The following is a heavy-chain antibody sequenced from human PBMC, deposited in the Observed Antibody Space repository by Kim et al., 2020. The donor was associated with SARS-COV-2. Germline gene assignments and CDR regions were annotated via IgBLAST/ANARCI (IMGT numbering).Heavy chain of an antibody. CDR2: IYYSGST. CDR1: GGAVSSGSYY. J-gene: IGHJ5*01. CDR3: ARAAREHRMIRFGGVIVGPGWLDP. D-gene: IGHD3-16*02. Sequence: SETLSLTCIVSGGAVSSGSYYWSWIRQPPGKGLEWIGYIYYSGSTNYNPSLKSRVTISVHTSKNQFSLTLSSVTAADTAVYYCARAAREHRMIRFGGVIVGPGWLDPWGRGTLVTVSS. V-gene: IGHV4-61*01.